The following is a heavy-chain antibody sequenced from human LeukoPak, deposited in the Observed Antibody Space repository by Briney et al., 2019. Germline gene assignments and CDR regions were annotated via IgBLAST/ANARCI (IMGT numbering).Heavy chain of an antibody. CDR3: AKYSSSWYMGITYYFDY. D-gene: IGHD6-13*01. CDR2: ISGSGGST. V-gene: IGHV3-23*01. Sequence: GGSLGLSCAASGFTFSSYAMSWVRQAPGKGLEWVSAISGSGGSTYYADSVKGRFTISRDNSKNTLYLQMNSLRAEDTAVYYCAKYSSSWYMGITYYFDYWGQGTPVTVSS. CDR1: GFTFSSYA. J-gene: IGHJ4*02.